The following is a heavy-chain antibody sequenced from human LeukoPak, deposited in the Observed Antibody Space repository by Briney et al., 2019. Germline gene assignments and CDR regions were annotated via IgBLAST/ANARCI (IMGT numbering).Heavy chain of an antibody. Sequence: ASVKVSCKASGYTFNIYAMNWVRRAPGQGLEWMGWINPNSGGTNYAQKFQGRVTMTRDTSISTAYMELSRLRSDDTAVYYCARDPASVVPAASSDWGQGTLVTVSS. CDR3: ARDPASVVPAASSD. CDR2: INPNSGGT. CDR1: GYTFNIYA. D-gene: IGHD2-2*01. J-gene: IGHJ4*02. V-gene: IGHV1-2*02.